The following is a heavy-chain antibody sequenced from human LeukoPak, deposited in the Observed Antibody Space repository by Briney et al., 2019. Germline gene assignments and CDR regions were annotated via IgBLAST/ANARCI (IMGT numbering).Heavy chain of an antibody. V-gene: IGHV4-4*02. CDR3: ARDAVSDMGMWYFDL. D-gene: IGHD2-15*01. CDR2: ILHSGKT. J-gene: IGHJ2*01. CDR1: GGSISSNNW. Sequence: SGTLSLTCAVSGGSISSNNWWSWIRQPPGKGLEWIGEILHSGKTNYNPSLKSRVTMSVDNSKNQFSLNLKSVTAADTAVYYCARDAVSDMGMWYFDLWGRGTLVTVSS.